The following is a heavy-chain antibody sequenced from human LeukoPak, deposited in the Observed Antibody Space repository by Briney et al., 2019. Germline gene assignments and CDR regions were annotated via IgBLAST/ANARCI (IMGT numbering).Heavy chain of an antibody. CDR1: GFTFSSYS. CDR3: ARDRVWFGEMTPTGMDV. J-gene: IGHJ6*03. D-gene: IGHD3-10*01. V-gene: IGHV3-21*01. CDR2: ISSSSSYI. Sequence: GGSLRLSCAASGFTFSSYSMNWVRQAPGKGLEWVSSISSSSSYIYYAYSVKGRFTISRDNAKNSLYLQMNSLRAEDTAVYYCARDRVWFGEMTPTGMDVWGKGTTVTVSS.